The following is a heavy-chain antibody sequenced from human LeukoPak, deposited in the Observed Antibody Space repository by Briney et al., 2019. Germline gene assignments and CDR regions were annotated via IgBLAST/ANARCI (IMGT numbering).Heavy chain of an antibody. CDR1: GYTFTSYG. Sequence: GASVKVSCKASGYTFTSYGISWVRQAPGQGLEWMGGIIPIFGTANYAQKFQGRVTITADESTSTAYMELSSLRSEDTAVYYCACRSGYSSSSGYYYYYMDVWGQGTMVTVSS. V-gene: IGHV1-69*13. J-gene: IGHJ6*03. CDR3: ACRSGYSSSSGYYYYYMDV. CDR2: IIPIFGTA. D-gene: IGHD6-6*01.